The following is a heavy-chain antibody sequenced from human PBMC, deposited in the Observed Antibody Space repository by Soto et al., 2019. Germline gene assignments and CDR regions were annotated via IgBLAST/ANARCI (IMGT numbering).Heavy chain of an antibody. J-gene: IGHJ4*02. CDR3: ASYTRLPYRRDGYKFDY. D-gene: IGHD5-12*01. CDR2: IYYSGST. V-gene: IGHV4-59*01. Sequence: SETLSLTCTVSGGSISSYYWSWIRQPPGKGLEWIGYIYYSGSTNYNPSLKSRVTISVDTSKNQFSLKLSSVTAADTAVYYCASYTRLPYRRDGYKFDYWGQGTLVTVSS. CDR1: GGSISSYY.